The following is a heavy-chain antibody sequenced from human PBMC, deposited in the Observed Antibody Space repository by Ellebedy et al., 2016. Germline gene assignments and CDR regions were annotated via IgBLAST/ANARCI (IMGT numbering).Heavy chain of an antibody. V-gene: IGHV3-11*06. Sequence: GGSLRLSCAVSGFTFSDYYMSWIRQAPGKGLEWVSYISSSSSYTNYADSVKGRFTISRDNAKNSLYLQMNSLRAEDTAVYYCARAWRLRLRGDHFDYWGQGTLVTVSS. D-gene: IGHD5-12*01. CDR2: ISSSSSYT. CDR3: ARAWRLRLRGDHFDY. CDR1: GFTFSDYY. J-gene: IGHJ4*02.